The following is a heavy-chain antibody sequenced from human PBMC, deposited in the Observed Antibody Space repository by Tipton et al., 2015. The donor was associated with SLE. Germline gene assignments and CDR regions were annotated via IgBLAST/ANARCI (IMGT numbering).Heavy chain of an antibody. CDR1: GFTFSSYA. J-gene: IGHJ5*02. Sequence: SLRLSCAASGFTFSSYAMHWVRQAPGKGLEWVAVISYDGSNESYADSVKGRFTISRDNSKNTMYLQMNSLRAEDTAVYYCARDRDYGDYDLDPWGQGTLVTVSS. CDR2: ISYDGSNE. D-gene: IGHD4-17*01. CDR3: ARDRDYGDYDLDP. V-gene: IGHV3-30-3*01.